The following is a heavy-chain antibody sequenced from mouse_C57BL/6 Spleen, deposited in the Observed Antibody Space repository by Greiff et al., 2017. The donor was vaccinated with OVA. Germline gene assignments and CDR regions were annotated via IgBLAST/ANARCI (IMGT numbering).Heavy chain of an antibody. CDR1: GYTFTGYW. J-gene: IGHJ4*01. CDR2: ILPGSGST. D-gene: IGHD1-1*01. V-gene: IGHV1-9*01. Sequence: QVQLQQSGAELMKPGASVKLSCKATGYTFTGYWIEWVKQRPGHGLEWIGEILPGSGSTNYNEKFKGKATFTADTSSNTAYMQLSSLTTEDSAIYYGARKEEVVEDYYAMDYWGQGTSVTVAS. CDR3: ARKEEVVEDYYAMDY.